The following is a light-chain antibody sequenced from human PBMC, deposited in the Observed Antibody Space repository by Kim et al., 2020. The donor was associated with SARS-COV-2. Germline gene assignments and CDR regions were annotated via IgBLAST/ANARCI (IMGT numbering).Light chain of an antibody. Sequence: EIVLTQSPGTLSLSPGERATLSCRASQSVTSSNLAWYQQKPGQAPRLLIYGASSRATDIPDRFSGSGSGTDFTLTISRLDPEDFAVYYCQQYGTSPSTFGQGTKLEI. CDR2: GAS. J-gene: IGKJ2*02. CDR3: QQYGTSPST. CDR1: QSVTSSN. V-gene: IGKV3-20*01.